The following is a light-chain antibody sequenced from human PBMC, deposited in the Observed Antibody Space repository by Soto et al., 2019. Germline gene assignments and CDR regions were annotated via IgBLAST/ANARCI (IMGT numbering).Light chain of an antibody. CDR3: QKHNAAPLS. J-gene: IGKJ4*01. CDR2: GAS. V-gene: IGKV1-27*01. Sequence: DIQMTQSPSSLSASVGDRVTITCRASQGIGTSLVWYQQKPGKAPRVLIHGASTLQSGVPSRFSGSGSGTDFTLIISSLQPEDVATYYCQKHNAAPLSFGGGTKVAIK. CDR1: QGIGTS.